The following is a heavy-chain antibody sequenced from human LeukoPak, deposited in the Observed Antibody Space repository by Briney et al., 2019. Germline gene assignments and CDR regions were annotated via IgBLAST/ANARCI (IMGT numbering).Heavy chain of an antibody. Sequence: NPSETLSLTCTVSGGSISSGSYYWSWIRQPAGKGLEWIGRIYTSGSANYNPSLKSRVTMSVDTSKNQFSLKLSSVTAADTAVYYCARDDAIVVVPAAIVGDVWGKGTTVTVSS. V-gene: IGHV4-61*02. CDR1: GGSISSGSYY. CDR3: ARDDAIVVVPAAIVGDV. CDR2: IYTSGSA. D-gene: IGHD2-2*01. J-gene: IGHJ6*04.